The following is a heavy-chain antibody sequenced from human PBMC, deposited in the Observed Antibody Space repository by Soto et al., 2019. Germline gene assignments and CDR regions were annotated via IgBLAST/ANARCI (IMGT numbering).Heavy chain of an antibody. D-gene: IGHD1-1*01. V-gene: IGHV4-38-2*02. CDR2: IYHSGSS. Sequence: QVHLQESGPGLVTPSETVSLTCTIGASSISLYYWGWVRQPPGKGLEWIGSIYHSGSSYYNPSLKSRVSLSLETSRGQLSLNLTSVTAADTAVYYCAREDDAAGMDVWCQGTTVIVSS. CDR1: ASSISLYY. J-gene: IGHJ6*02. CDR3: AREDDAAGMDV.